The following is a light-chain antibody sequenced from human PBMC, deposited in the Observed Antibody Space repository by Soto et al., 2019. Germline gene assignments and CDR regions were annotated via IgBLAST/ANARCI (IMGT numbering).Light chain of an antibody. CDR2: GAA. V-gene: IGKV3-20*01. CDR1: QSVYINS. CDR3: QQYGTSPLT. Sequence: EIVLTQSPGTLSLSPGERATLSCRASQSVYINSLAWYQQKPGQPPRLLIYGAATRASDVPDRFSGSGSGADFALTIDSLEPEDFALYYCQQYGTSPLTFGPGTRVD. J-gene: IGKJ3*01.